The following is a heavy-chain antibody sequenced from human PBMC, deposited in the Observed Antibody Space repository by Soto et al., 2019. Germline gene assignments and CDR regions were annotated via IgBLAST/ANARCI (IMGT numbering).Heavy chain of an antibody. Sequence: PGGSLRLSCAASGFTFDDYAMHWVRQAPGKGLEWVSGISWNSGSIGYADSVKGRFTISRDNAKNSLYLQMNSLRAEDTALYYCANDKEAFWSGYLDYWGRGTLVTVSS. CDR2: ISWNSGSI. D-gene: IGHD3-3*01. CDR1: GFTFDDYA. CDR3: ANDKEAFWSGYLDY. J-gene: IGHJ4*02. V-gene: IGHV3-9*01.